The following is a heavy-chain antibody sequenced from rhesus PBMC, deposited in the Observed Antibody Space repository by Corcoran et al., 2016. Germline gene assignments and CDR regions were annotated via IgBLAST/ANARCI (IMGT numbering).Heavy chain of an antibody. V-gene: IGHV4-122*02. D-gene: IGHD6-13*01. CDR2: ITYRGST. CDR1: GGSISSGYSY. Sequence: QVQLQESGPGLVKPSETLSLTCAVSGGSISSGYSYWSWIRQPPGKGLEWIGYITYRGSTTYNQSLQCRVTSSSATSKNPFSLKLTSVTAADTARYYCTRDSPGIGQLVHICDYWGQGVLVTVSS. CDR3: TRDSPGIGQLVHICDY. J-gene: IGHJ4*01.